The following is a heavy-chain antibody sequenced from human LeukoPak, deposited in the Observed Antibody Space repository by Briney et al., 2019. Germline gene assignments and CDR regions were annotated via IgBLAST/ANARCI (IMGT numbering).Heavy chain of an antibody. Sequence: GGSLRLSCAASGFTFSSYGMHWVRQAPGKGLEWVAFIRYDGSNKYYADSAKGRFTISRDNSKNTLYLQMNSLRAEDTAVYYCAKDRLPGIAAALNYWGQGTLVTVSS. D-gene: IGHD6-13*01. V-gene: IGHV3-30*02. CDR1: GFTFSSYG. CDR2: IRYDGSNK. CDR3: AKDRLPGIAAALNY. J-gene: IGHJ4*02.